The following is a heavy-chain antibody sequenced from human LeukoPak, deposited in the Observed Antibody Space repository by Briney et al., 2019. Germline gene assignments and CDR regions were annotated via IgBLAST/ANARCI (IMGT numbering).Heavy chain of an antibody. J-gene: IGHJ4*02. D-gene: IGHD4-17*01. CDR1: GFTVSSNY. Sequence: GGSLRLSCAASGFTVSSNYMSWVRQAPGKGLEWVSVIYSGGSTYYADSVKGRFTISRDNSKNTLYLQMNSLRAEDTAVYYCASATDYGDPIDYWGQGTLVTVSS. CDR3: ASATDYGDPIDY. V-gene: IGHV3-66*01. CDR2: IYSGGST.